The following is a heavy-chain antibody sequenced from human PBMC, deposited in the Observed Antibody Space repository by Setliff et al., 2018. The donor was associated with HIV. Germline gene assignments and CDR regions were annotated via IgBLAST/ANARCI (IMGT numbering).Heavy chain of an antibody. Sequence: ASVKVSCKPSGYSFTNHYMHWVRQAPGQGLEWMGILNPSGSTVSAQKLQGRVTMTTDTSTSTAYMELRSLRSDDTAVYYCARDYYYDSSGYRYFDYWGQGTLVTVSS. J-gene: IGHJ4*02. CDR3: ARDYYYDSSGYRYFDY. CDR2: LNPSGST. V-gene: IGHV1-46*01. D-gene: IGHD3-22*01. CDR1: GYSFTNHY.